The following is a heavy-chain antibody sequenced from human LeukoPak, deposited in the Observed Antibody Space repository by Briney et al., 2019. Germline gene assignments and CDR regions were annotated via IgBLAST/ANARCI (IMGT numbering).Heavy chain of an antibody. CDR1: GGSFSGYY. V-gene: IGHV4-34*01. CDR3: ARQVIYVGSDYYYGMDV. CDR2: IYYSGST. D-gene: IGHD3-10*01. Sequence: PSETLSLTCAVYGGSFSGYYWSWIRQPPGKGLEWIGSIYYSGSTYYNPSLKSRVTISVDTSKNQFSLKLSSVTAADTAVYYCARQVIYVGSDYYYGMDVWGQGTTVTVSS. J-gene: IGHJ6*02.